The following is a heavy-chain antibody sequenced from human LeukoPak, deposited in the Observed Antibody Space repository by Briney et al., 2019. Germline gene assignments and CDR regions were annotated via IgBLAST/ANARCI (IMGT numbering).Heavy chain of an antibody. V-gene: IGHV1-3*01. CDR1: GYSFTSYA. Sequence: GASVKVSCKASGYSFTSYAMHWVRQAPGQRLEWMGWINAGNGNTKYSQKFQGRVTITRDTSASTAYMELSSLRSEDTAVYYCATYSGYDLSFDYWGQGTLVTVSS. J-gene: IGHJ4*02. CDR2: INAGNGNT. D-gene: IGHD5-12*01. CDR3: ATYSGYDLSFDY.